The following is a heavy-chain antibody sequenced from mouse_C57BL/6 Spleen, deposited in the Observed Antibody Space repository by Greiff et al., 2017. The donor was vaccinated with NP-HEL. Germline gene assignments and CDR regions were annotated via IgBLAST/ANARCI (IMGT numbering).Heavy chain of an antibody. Sequence: EVQLQQSGGGLVQPGGSMKLSCVASGFTFSNYWMNWVRQSPEKGLEWVAQIRLKSDNYATHYAESVKGRFTISRDDSKSSVYLQMNNLRAEDTGMYYGTTYGSSYGFDYWGQGTTLTVSS. D-gene: IGHD1-1*01. CDR1: GFTFSNYW. V-gene: IGHV6-3*01. CDR3: TTYGSSYGFDY. CDR2: IRLKSDNYAT. J-gene: IGHJ2*01.